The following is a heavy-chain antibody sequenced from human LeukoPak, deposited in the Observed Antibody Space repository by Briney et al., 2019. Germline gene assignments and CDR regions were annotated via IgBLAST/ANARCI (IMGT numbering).Heavy chain of an antibody. D-gene: IGHD6-19*01. J-gene: IGHJ4*02. Sequence: SVKVSCKASRCTFSSYAVRCVRQAPGQGLEWMGRIIPVLGIANYAQKFQGRVTIDADKSPSTAYMELSSLRSEDTGVYYRARDWRVAGKGIDHWRQGTLVPVSS. CDR1: RCTFSSYA. V-gene: IGHV1-69*04. CDR3: ARDWRVAGKGIDH. CDR2: IIPVLGIA.